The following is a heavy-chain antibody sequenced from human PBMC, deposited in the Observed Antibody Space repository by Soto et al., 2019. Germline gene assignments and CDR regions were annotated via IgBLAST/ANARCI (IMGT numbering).Heavy chain of an antibody. V-gene: IGHV3-11*05. D-gene: IGHD1-26*01. CDR1: GFTFSDYY. CDR2: ISSSSSYT. Sequence: QVQLVESGGGLVKPGGSLRLSCAASGFTFSDYYMSWIRQAPGKGLEWVSYISSSSSYTNYADSVKGRFTISSDNAKNTLYLQMNSLRAEDTAVYYCARVGGDEWELPLDYWGQGTLVTVSS. CDR3: ARVGGDEWELPLDY. J-gene: IGHJ4*02.